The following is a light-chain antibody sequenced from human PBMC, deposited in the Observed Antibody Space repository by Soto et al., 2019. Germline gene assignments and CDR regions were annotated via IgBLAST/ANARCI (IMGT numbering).Light chain of an antibody. V-gene: IGKV1-39*01. CDR3: QQSHSTPPT. J-gene: IGKJ2*01. CDR1: HNIVTY. CDR2: EAS. Sequence: DIHMAQSPPSLSASVGDRVTITCRASHNIVTYQNRYQQKAGKAPSLLIYEASHLQSGVPFRFFGSGSGTDFTRTSDNLQHEDSATYYCQQSHSTPPTFGPGTKLEIK.